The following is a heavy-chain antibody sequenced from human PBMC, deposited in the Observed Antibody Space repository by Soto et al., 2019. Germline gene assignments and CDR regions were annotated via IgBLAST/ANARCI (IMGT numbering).Heavy chain of an antibody. D-gene: IGHD2-21*01. CDR2: ISTGGAYM. CDR3: ARDIASPGGDYFDS. J-gene: IGHJ4*02. CDR1: GFTFRNYN. V-gene: IGHV3-21*06. Sequence: EVQLVESGGGLVKAGGSLRPFCTASGFTFRNYNMNWVRQAPGKGLGWVSSISTGGAYMFYADSVKGRFTISRDNAQNSLFLQIDSPRAEDTAVYYCARDIASPGGDYFDSWGQGTLVTVSS.